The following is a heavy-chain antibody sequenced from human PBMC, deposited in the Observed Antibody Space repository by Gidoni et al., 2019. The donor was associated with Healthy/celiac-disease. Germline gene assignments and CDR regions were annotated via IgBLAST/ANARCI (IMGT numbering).Heavy chain of an antibody. J-gene: IGHJ4*02. Sequence: HVQLQESGPGLVKPSETLSITCTVSGYSISSGYYWVWLRHPPGKGLEWIGSIYHSGSTYYNPSLKSRVTISVDTSKNQFSLKLSSVTAADTAVYYCARSHSGILSPFDYWGQGTLVTVSS. D-gene: IGHD1-26*01. CDR2: IYHSGST. CDR1: GYSISSGYY. V-gene: IGHV4-38-2*02. CDR3: ARSHSGILSPFDY.